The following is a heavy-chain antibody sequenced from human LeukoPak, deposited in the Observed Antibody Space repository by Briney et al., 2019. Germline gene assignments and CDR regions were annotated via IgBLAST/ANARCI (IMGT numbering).Heavy chain of an antibody. CDR3: ARRSSGSPPYYFDS. V-gene: IGHV3-74*01. D-gene: IGHD1-26*01. CDR1: GFSFSSYW. Sequence: GGSLRLSCAASGFSFSSYWMHWVRQAPGKGLVWVARINSDGSTTNYADYVKGRFTMSRDNAKNTLYLQMNSLRAEDTAVYYCARRSSGSPPYYFDSWGQGTLVTVSS. J-gene: IGHJ4*02. CDR2: INSDGSTT.